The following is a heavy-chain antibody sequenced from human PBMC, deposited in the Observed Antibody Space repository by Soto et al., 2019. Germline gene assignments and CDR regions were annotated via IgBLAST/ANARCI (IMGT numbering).Heavy chain of an antibody. J-gene: IGHJ4*02. Sequence: SVKVSCKASGGTFSSYAISWVRQAPGQGLEWMGGIIPIFGTANYAQKFQGRVTITADESTSTAYMELSSLRSEDTAVYYCARSTGTPKKAGPFDYWGQGTLVTVSS. D-gene: IGHD1-1*01. CDR2: IIPIFGTA. V-gene: IGHV1-69*13. CDR1: GGTFSSYA. CDR3: ARSTGTPKKAGPFDY.